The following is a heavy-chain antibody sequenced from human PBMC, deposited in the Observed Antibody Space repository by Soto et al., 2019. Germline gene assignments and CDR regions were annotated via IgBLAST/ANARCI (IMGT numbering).Heavy chain of an antibody. J-gene: IGHJ4*02. Sequence: QVQLVQSEAEEKKPGASVKVSCKASGYTFTSYAMHWGRQAPGKRLSWMGWINAGNGNTKYSQKFQGRVTITRDTSASTAYMELSSLRSEDTAVYYCSRGGEPIDYWGQGNLVIVS. CDR1: GYTFTSYA. V-gene: IGHV1-3*05. D-gene: IGHD2-21*01. CDR3: SRGGEPIDY. CDR2: INAGNGNT.